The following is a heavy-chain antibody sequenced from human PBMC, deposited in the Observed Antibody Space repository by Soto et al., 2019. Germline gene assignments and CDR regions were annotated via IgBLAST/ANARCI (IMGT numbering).Heavy chain of an antibody. CDR1: GGTFSSYA. V-gene: IGHV1-69*01. CDR3: GADARNGSGREGVYYSGMD. J-gene: IGHJ6*01. Sequence: QVQLVQSGAEVKKPGSSVKVSCKASGGTFSSYAISWVRQAPGQGLEWMGGIIPIFGTANYAQKFQGRVTITADESTSTASMERRSRGSEERAVYYVGADARNGSGREGVYYSGMDFGGKGPRSPSPQ. CDR2: IIPIFGTA. D-gene: IGHD3-10*01.